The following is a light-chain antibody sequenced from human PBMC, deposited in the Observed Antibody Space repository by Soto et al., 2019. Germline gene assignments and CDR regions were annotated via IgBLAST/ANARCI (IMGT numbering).Light chain of an antibody. Sequence: QSVLTQPASVSGSPGHSITLSCTGTSSDVGSYNLVSWYQQHPGKAPKLMIYEVSKRPSGVSNRFSGSKSGNTASLTISGLQAEDEADYYCCSYAGSSTFYVFGTGTKVT. CDR2: EVS. CDR1: SSDVGSYNL. CDR3: CSYAGSSTFYV. J-gene: IGLJ1*01. V-gene: IGLV2-23*02.